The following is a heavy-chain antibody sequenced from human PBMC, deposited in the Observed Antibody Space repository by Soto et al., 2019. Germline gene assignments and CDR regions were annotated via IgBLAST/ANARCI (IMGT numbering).Heavy chain of an antibody. Sequence: ASETLSLTCTVSGGSISSYYWSWIRQPAGKGLEWIGRIYTSGSTNYNPSLKSRVTMSVDTSKNQFSLKLSSVTAADTAVYYCARDSRGVAGTQRGYYFDYWGQGTLVTVS. D-gene: IGHD6-19*01. V-gene: IGHV4-4*07. CDR2: IYTSGST. CDR3: ARDSRGVAGTQRGYYFDY. J-gene: IGHJ4*02. CDR1: GGSISSYY.